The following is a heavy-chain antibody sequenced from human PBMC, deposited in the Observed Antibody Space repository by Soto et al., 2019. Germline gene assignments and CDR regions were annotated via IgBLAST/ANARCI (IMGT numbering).Heavy chain of an antibody. V-gene: IGHV3-30*09. D-gene: IGHD2-21*01. CDR3: AREIRGAIGPLDY. CDR2: VSXXGXXX. J-gene: IGHJ4*02. CDR1: GFTFSAYS. Sequence: GGSLRLSCAASGFTFSAYSINWVRQSPGKGLEXVAXVSXXGXXXXXAXXVKGRFAISRDNSMNTVYLQMNSLSPDDTAVYYRAREIRGAIGPLDYWGQGTLVTVSS.